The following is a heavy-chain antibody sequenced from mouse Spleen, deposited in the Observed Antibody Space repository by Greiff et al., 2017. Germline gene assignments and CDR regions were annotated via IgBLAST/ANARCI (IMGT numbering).Heavy chain of an antibody. J-gene: IGHJ2*01. CDR2: IDPETGGT. D-gene: IGHD1-1*01. CDR3: TREGGPTVVDPYYFDY. V-gene: IGHV1-15*01. CDR1: GYTFTDYE. Sequence: VQLQQSGAELVRPGASVTLSCKASGYTFTDYEMHWVKQTPVHGLEWIGAIDPETGGTAYNQKFKGKAILTADKSSSTAYMELRSLTPEDSAVYYCTREGGPTVVDPYYFDYWGQGTTLTVSS.